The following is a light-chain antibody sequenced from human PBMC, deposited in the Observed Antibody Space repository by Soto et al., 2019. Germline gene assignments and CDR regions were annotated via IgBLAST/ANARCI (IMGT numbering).Light chain of an antibody. Sequence: AIRMTQSPSSLSAFTGDRVTITCRASQGISSYLAWYQQKPGKAPKLLIYAASTLQSGVPSRFSGSGSGTDFTLTISCLQPEDFATYYCLQDYNYPWTFGQGTKVDIK. J-gene: IGKJ1*01. CDR1: QGISSY. CDR3: LQDYNYPWT. V-gene: IGKV1-8*01. CDR2: AAS.